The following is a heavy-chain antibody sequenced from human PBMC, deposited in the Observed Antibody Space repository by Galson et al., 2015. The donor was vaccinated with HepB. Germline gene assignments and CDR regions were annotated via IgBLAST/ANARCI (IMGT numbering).Heavy chain of an antibody. CDR3: AGEGYCSSTSCTADY. D-gene: IGHD2-2*01. V-gene: IGHV1-2*04. Sequence: SVKVSCKASGYTFTGYYMHWVRQAPGQGLEWMGWINPNSGGTNYAQKFQGWVTMTRDTSISTAYMELSRLRSDDTAVYYCAGEGYCSSTSCTADYWGQGTLVTVPS. CDR2: INPNSGGT. J-gene: IGHJ4*02. CDR1: GYTFTGYY.